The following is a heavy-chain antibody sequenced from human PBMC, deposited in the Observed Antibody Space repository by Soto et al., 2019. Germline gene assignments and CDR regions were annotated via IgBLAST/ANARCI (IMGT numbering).Heavy chain of an antibody. CDR3: ARDQSAFLGDSDY. V-gene: IGHV1-18*01. Sequence: QVQLQQSGAEVKKPGASLKVSCRASGYTFTSYCISWVRQAPGQGLEWMAWINPDNVDTKYEQKFQGRVTMTTDTSTSTAYMELRSLRSDDTAMYYCARDQSAFLGDSDYWGQGTLVAVSS. D-gene: IGHD2-21*02. CDR2: INPDNVDT. CDR1: GYTFTSYC. J-gene: IGHJ4*02.